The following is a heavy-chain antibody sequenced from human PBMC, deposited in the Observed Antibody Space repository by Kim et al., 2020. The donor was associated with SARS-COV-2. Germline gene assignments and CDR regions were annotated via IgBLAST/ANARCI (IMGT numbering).Heavy chain of an antibody. D-gene: IGHD2-21*01. CDR1: GFTFSSYG. J-gene: IGHJ4*02. Sequence: GGSLRLSCAASGFTFSSYGMHWVRQAPGKGLEWVAVISYDGSNKYYVDSVKGRFTISRDNSKNTLYLQMNSLRAEDTAVYYCAKEGVVSNHFDYWGQGTLVTVSS. CDR3: AKEGVVSNHFDY. V-gene: IGHV3-30*18. CDR2: ISYDGSNK.